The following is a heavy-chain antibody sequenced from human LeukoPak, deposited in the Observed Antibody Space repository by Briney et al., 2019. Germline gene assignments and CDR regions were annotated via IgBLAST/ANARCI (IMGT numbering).Heavy chain of an antibody. V-gene: IGHV4-61*02. Sequence: PSQTLSLTCTVSGGSISSGSYYWTWIRQPAGKGLEWIGRIYTSGSTSHNPSLKSRVTISLDTSKNQFSLKLISVTAADTAVYFCARERTDTSMDYWGQGTLVTVSS. CDR2: IYTSGST. D-gene: IGHD5-18*01. J-gene: IGHJ4*02. CDR3: ARERTDTSMDY. CDR1: GGSISSGSYY.